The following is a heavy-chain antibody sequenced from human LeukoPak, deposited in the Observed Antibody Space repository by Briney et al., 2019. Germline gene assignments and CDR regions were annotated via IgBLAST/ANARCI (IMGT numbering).Heavy chain of an antibody. J-gene: IGHJ4*02. CDR2: IYYSGST. CDR3: ARASGDTAMAPSLDY. D-gene: IGHD5-18*01. CDR1: GGSISSGGYY. Sequence: SQTLSLTCTVSGGSISSGGYYWSWIRQHPGKGLEWIGYIYYSGSTYYNPSLKSRVTISVDTFKNQFSLKLSSVTAADTAVYYCARASGDTAMAPSLDYWGQGTLVTVSS. V-gene: IGHV4-31*03.